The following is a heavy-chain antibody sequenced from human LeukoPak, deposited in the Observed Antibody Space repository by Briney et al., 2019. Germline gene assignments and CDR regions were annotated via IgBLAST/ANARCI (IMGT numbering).Heavy chain of an antibody. V-gene: IGHV3-23*01. CDR1: GFSFSGYA. D-gene: IGHD3-22*01. Sequence: PGGSLRLSCAASGFSFSGYAMSWVRQAPGKGLEWVSSINDNAINTYYADSVRGRFTIFRDNSKNTLYLQMLSLRAEDTAIYYCAKNSEGYYFDPWGQGTLVTGSS. J-gene: IGHJ5*02. CDR3: AKNSEGYYFDP. CDR2: INDNAINT.